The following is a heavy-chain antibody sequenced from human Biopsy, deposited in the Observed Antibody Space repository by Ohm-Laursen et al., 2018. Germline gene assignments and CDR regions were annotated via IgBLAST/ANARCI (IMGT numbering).Heavy chain of an antibody. Sequence: SETLSLTCTVSGGSFTGHYWSWIRQPPGPGLEWIGHISYTGYTSYNASLKSRVTISVDTSRNHFPLRLSSLTAADTAVYYCARGSNDFGGLYFPRWGQGTLLTVSS. V-gene: IGHV4-59*11. J-gene: IGHJ4*02. CDR3: ARGSNDFGGLYFPR. D-gene: IGHD4-23*01. CDR2: ISYTGYT. CDR1: GGSFTGHY.